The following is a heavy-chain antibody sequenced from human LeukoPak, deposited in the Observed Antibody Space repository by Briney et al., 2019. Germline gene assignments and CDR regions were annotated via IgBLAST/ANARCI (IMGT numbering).Heavy chain of an antibody. V-gene: IGHV1-69*04. J-gene: IGHJ4*02. CDR3: ARVGGDGYETPDY. D-gene: IGHD5-18*01. CDR1: GGTFSSYA. CDR2: IIPILGIA. Sequence: GASVKVSCKASGGTFSSYAISWVRQAPGQGLEWMGRIIPILGIANYAQKFQGRVTITADKSTSTAYMELSSLRSEDTAVYYCARVGGDGYETPDYWGQGTLVTVSS.